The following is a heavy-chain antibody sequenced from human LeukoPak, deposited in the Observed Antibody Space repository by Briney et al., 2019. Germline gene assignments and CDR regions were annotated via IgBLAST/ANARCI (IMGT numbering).Heavy chain of an antibody. Sequence: SGRSLRLSRRGSGVPLCAWALSSGPQAPGKGAGWVGFINSKSYGATTEYAASVKGRFTISREESRSTAYLQMNSLKTEDTAVYYCTRGGRGFDTWGQGTMVTVSS. CDR1: GVPLCAWA. D-gene: IGHD3-10*01. CDR2: INSKSYGATT. J-gene: IGHJ3*02. V-gene: IGHV3-49*04. CDR3: TRGGRGFDT.